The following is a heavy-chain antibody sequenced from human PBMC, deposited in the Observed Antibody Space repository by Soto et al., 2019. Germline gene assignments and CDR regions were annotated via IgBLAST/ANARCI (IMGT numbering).Heavy chain of an antibody. D-gene: IGHD5-12*01. CDR1: GFTFGNYA. V-gene: IGHV3-23*04. CDR2: ISDSGGRI. J-gene: IGHJ4*02. CDR3: VKGATTTFGIFEY. Sequence: EVQLVESGGGLIQPGGSLRLSCEASGFTFGNYAMIWVRQAPGKGLEWVSGISDSGGRIYYTDSVKGRFTTSRDNVKNTVFLQMDSLRAEDTALYYCVKGATTTFGIFEYWGQGTLVTVSS.